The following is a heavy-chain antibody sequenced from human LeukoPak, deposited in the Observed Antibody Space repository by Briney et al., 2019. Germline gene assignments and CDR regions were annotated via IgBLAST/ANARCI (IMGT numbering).Heavy chain of an antibody. CDR3: AKDRRFGDLDDY. V-gene: IGHV3-23*01. J-gene: IGHJ4*02. D-gene: IGHD3-10*01. CDR1: GFTFSNYA. Sequence: GGSLRLSYTTSGFTFSNYAMSWVRQAPGKGLEWVSSISGSAITTYYADSVKGRFAISRDNSKNTLYLQMTSLRAEDTAVYYCAKDRRFGDLDDYRGQGTLVTVSS. CDR2: ISGSAITT.